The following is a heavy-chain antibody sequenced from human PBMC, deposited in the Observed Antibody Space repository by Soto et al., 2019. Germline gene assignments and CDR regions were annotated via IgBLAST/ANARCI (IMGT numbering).Heavy chain of an antibody. J-gene: IGHJ4*02. CDR3: ARVGGVAARTFDY. CDR2: IYYSGRT. V-gene: IGHV4-59*01. Sequence: QVQLQESGPGLVKASETLSLTCTVSGGSINDFYWSWIRQPPGKGLEWIGYIYYSGRTDYNPSLKGRVTISVDTCKNQFSLKVRSVTAADTAVYYCARVGGVAARTFDYWGQGTLVTVSS. D-gene: IGHD6-6*01. CDR1: GGSINDFY.